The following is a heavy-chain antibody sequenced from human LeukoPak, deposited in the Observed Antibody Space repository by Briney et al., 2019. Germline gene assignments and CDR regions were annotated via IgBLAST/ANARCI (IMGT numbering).Heavy chain of an antibody. Sequence: GASVKVSCKASGYTFTGYYMHWVRQAPGQGLEWMGWISAYNGNTNYAQKLQGRVTMTTDTSTSTAYMELRSLRSDDTAVYYCARALSSGCSSTSCSDFDYWGQGTLVTVSS. CDR3: ARALSSGCSSTSCSDFDY. D-gene: IGHD2-2*01. J-gene: IGHJ4*02. V-gene: IGHV1-18*04. CDR1: GYTFTGYY. CDR2: ISAYNGNT.